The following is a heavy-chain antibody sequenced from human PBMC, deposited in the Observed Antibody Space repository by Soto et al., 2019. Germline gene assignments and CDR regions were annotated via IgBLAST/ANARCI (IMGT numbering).Heavy chain of an antibody. J-gene: IGHJ4*02. V-gene: IGHV1-69*13. CDR3: ARTRITMVRGVIPYYFDY. CDR2: IIPIFGTA. D-gene: IGHD3-10*01. Sequence: GASVKVSCKASGGTFSSYVISWVRQAPGQGLEWMGGIIPIFGTANYAQKFQGRVTITADESTSTAYMELSSLRSEDTAVYYCARTRITMVRGVIPYYFDYWGQGTLVTVSS. CDR1: GGTFSSYV.